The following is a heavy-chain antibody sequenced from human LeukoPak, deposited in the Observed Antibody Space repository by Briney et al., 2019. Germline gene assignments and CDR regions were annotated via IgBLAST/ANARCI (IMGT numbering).Heavy chain of an antibody. J-gene: IGHJ5*02. Sequence: SVKVSCKASGGTFSSYAISWVRQAPGQGLEWMGGIIPIFGTANYAQKFQGRVTITADESTSTACMELSSLRSEDTAVYYCARGEGECSSTSCYWYNWFDPWGQGTLVTVSS. V-gene: IGHV1-69*01. CDR2: IIPIFGTA. D-gene: IGHD2-2*01. CDR1: GGTFSSYA. CDR3: ARGEGECSSTSCYWYNWFDP.